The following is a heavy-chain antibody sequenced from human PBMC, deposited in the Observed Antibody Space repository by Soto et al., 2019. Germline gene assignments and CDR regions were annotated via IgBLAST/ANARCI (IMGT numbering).Heavy chain of an antibody. CDR3: ARYYDSSGPEFDY. CDR1: GYTFSDYY. V-gene: IGHV1-46*01. J-gene: IGHJ4*02. CDR2: INPPDGST. Sequence: QVQLVQSGAEVKKPGASVKVSCKASGYTFSDYYIHWVRQAPGHGLDWMGIINPPDGSTTYAQKFQGRVSMTSDTSTSTVYMELSSLRAEDTAIDYCARYYDSSGPEFDYVGQGTLVTVSS. D-gene: IGHD3-22*01.